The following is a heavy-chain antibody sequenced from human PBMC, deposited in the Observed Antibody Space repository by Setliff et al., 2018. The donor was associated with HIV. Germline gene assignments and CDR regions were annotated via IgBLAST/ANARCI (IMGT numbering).Heavy chain of an antibody. V-gene: IGHV1-8*02. Sequence: ASVKVSCKASGYTFTSYEINWVRQATGKGLEWMGWMNPNSGNTGYAQKFQGRVNMTRNTSVSTAYMELGSLRSEDTAVYYCAVTIFGVVTHGYFQHWGQGTLVTVSS. CDR3: AVTIFGVVTHGYFQH. J-gene: IGHJ1*01. D-gene: IGHD3-3*01. CDR2: MNPNSGNT. CDR1: GYTFTSYE.